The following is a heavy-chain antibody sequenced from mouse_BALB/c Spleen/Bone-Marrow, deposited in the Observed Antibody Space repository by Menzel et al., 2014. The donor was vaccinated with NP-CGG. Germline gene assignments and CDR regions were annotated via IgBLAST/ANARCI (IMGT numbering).Heavy chain of an antibody. V-gene: IGHV1-9*01. CDR2: ILPGSGIT. Sequence: VQLQQSRAELMKPGASVRISCKATGYTFSSYWIEWVKQRPGHGLEWIGEILPGSGITNYNEKFKGKATFTADTSSNAAYMQLGSLTSEDSAVYYCARSPYWGQGTLATVSA. CDR3: ARSPY. J-gene: IGHJ3*01. CDR1: GYTFSSYW.